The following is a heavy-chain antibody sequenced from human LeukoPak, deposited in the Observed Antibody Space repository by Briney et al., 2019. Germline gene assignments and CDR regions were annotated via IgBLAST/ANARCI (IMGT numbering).Heavy chain of an antibody. CDR3: ARASPGMDV. V-gene: IGHV3-30-3*01. CDR1: GFTFSNFA. CDR2: ILSDGSNE. J-gene: IGHJ6*02. Sequence: PGGSLRLSCAASGFTFSNFAMHWVRQAPGKGLEWVTLILSDGSNEQYADSVRGRFTISRDNSKNTLCLQMDSLRTEDTAVYYCARASPGMDVWGQGITVTVSS.